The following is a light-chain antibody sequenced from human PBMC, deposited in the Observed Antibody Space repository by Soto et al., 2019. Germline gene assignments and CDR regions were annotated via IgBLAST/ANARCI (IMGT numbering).Light chain of an antibody. Sequence: EIIMTQSPTTPSVSPGERATLPCRASQSVSSSLAWYQQKPGQAPRLLIYGASTRATGIPDRFSGSGSGTDFTLTINSLQPEDFATYYCQQADSFPLTFGGGTKVDIK. J-gene: IGKJ4*01. V-gene: IGKV3D-15*01. CDR3: QQADSFPLT. CDR1: QSVSSS. CDR2: GAS.